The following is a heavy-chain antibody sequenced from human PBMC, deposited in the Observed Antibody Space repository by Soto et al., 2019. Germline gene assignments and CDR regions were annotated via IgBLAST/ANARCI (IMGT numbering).Heavy chain of an antibody. CDR3: ARIYDFWSGYWGDNWFDP. CDR1: GYTFTSYG. Sequence: GASVKVSCKASGYTFTSYGISWVRQAPGQGLEWMGWISAYNGNTNYAQKLQGRVTMTTDTSTSTAYMELRSLRSDDTAVYYCARIYDFWSGYWGDNWFDPWGQGTLVTVSS. CDR2: ISAYNGNT. D-gene: IGHD3-3*01. J-gene: IGHJ5*02. V-gene: IGHV1-18*04.